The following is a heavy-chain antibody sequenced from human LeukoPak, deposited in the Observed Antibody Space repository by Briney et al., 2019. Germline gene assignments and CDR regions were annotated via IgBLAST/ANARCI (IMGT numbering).Heavy chain of an antibody. CDR2: INPSGGST. J-gene: IGHJ3*02. CDR1: GYTFTSYY. Sequence: VASVKVSCKASGYTFTSYYMHWVRQAPGQGLEWMGIINPSGGSTSYAQKFQGRVTMTRDTSTSTVYMELRSLRSDDTAVYYCARDDYGDYVGGAFDIWGQGTMVTVSS. V-gene: IGHV1-46*01. CDR3: ARDDYGDYVGGAFDI. D-gene: IGHD4-17*01.